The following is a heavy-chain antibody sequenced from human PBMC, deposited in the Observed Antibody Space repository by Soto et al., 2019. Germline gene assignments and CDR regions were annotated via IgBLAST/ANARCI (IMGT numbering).Heavy chain of an antibody. CDR3: ARRSSLAGDAFDI. Sequence: SETLSLTCTVSGGSISSYYWSWIRQPPGKGLEWIGYIYYSGSTNYNPSLKSRVTISVDTSKNQFSLKLSSVTTADTAVYYCARRSSLAGDAFDIRGQGTMVTVSS. V-gene: IGHV4-59*01. CDR2: IYYSGST. CDR1: GGSISSYY. J-gene: IGHJ3*02. D-gene: IGHD6-19*01.